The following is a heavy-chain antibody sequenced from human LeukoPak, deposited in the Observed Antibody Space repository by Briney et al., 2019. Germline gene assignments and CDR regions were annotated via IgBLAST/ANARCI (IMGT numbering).Heavy chain of an antibody. CDR1: GGTFSSHA. CDR2: IIPIFGTA. V-gene: IGHV1-69*13. CDR3: ARVGNLEWLPQDWFDP. Sequence: SVKVSCKASGGTFSSHAISWVRQAPGQGLEWMGGIIPIFGTANYAQKFQGRVTITADESTSTAYMELSSLRSEDTAVYYCARVGNLEWLPQDWFDPWGQGTLVTVSS. D-gene: IGHD3-3*01. J-gene: IGHJ5*02.